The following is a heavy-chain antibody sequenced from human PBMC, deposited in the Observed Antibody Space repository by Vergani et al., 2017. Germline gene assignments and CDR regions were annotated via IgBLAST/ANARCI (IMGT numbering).Heavy chain of an antibody. CDR1: GFTFSSYE. Sequence: VQLVESGGGVVQPGRSLRLSCAASGFTFSSYEMNWVRQAPGKGLEWVSYISSSGSTIYYADSVKGRFTISRDNAKNSLYLQMNSLRAEDTAVYYCAKDPTNCSSTSCTRYYYYGMDVWGQGTTVTVSS. D-gene: IGHD2-2*01. CDR2: ISSSGSTI. J-gene: IGHJ6*02. V-gene: IGHV3-48*03. CDR3: AKDPTNCSSTSCTRYYYYGMDV.